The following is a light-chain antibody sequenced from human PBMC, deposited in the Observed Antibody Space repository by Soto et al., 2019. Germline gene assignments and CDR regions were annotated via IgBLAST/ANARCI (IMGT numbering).Light chain of an antibody. CDR3: QQYGSSPPTIT. Sequence: EIVLTQSPGSLSLSPGAGATLSCRASQSVSSIYLAWYQQKPGQTPRLLIYGASNRATGIPDRFSGSGSGPDFPLTISRLEHEDFAVYYCQQYGSSPPTITFAQGTRLEIK. CDR1: QSVSSIY. V-gene: IGKV3-20*01. J-gene: IGKJ5*01. CDR2: GAS.